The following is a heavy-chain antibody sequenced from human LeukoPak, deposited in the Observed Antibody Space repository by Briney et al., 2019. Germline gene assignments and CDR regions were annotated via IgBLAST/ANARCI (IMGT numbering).Heavy chain of an antibody. D-gene: IGHD5-18*01. CDR2: ISSSSSYI. Sequence: GGSLRLSCAASGLTFSSYSMNWVRQAPGKGLEWVSSISSSSSYIYYADSVKGRFTISRDNAKNSLYLQMNSLRAEDTAVYYCARAGGYSYGYSFDYWGQGTLVTVSS. J-gene: IGHJ4*02. CDR3: ARAGGYSYGYSFDY. CDR1: GLTFSSYS. V-gene: IGHV3-21*01.